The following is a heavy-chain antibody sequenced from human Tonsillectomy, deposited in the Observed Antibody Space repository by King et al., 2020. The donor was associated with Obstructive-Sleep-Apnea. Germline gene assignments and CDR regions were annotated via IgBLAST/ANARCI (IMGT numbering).Heavy chain of an antibody. J-gene: IGHJ5*02. V-gene: IGHV1-69*01. CDR3: ARTAVAGPGGWFDP. D-gene: IGHD6-19*01. CDR1: GGTFSRYA. CDR2: MILIFGSA. Sequence: QLVQSGAEVKKPGSSVKVSCKASGGTFSRYAISWVRQAPGQGLGWMGGMILIFGSANYAQKFQGRVTITAEEATSTAYMELGSLRSEVTAVYYCARTAVAGPGGWFDPWGQGTLVTVSS.